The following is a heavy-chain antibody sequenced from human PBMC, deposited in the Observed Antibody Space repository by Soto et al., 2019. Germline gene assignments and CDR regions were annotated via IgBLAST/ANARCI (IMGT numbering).Heavy chain of an antibody. Sequence: GTSVKVRWEACGYTFTNYAMHWVRQAPGQRFEWMGWINAGNGNTKYSQKFQGRVTITRDTSASTAYMELSSLRSEDTAVYYCARGGSLYWYFDLWGRGTLVTVSS. CDR1: GYTFTNYA. D-gene: IGHD1-26*01. V-gene: IGHV1-3*01. J-gene: IGHJ2*01. CDR2: INAGNGNT. CDR3: ARGGSLYWYFDL.